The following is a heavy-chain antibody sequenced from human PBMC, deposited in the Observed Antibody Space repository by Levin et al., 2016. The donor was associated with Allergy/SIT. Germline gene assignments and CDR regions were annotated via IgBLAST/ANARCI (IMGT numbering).Heavy chain of an antibody. D-gene: IGHD6-19*01. Sequence: WIRQPPGKGLEWVAIIYIGGNTNYADSVKGRFTISRDNSKNTVYLQINSLRSEDTAVYYCARAVPTDGWLNYYNGMDVWGQGTTVTVSS. CDR3: ARAVPTDGWLNYYNGMDV. CDR2: IYIGGNT. J-gene: IGHJ6*02. V-gene: IGHV3-66*02.